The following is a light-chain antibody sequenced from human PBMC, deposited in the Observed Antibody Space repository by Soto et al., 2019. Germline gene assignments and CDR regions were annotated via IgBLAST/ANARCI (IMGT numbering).Light chain of an antibody. CDR1: QSVSSSY. CDR2: GAS. V-gene: IGKV3-20*01. CDR3: QHYGTLPFT. Sequence: EIVLTQSPGTLSLSPGERVTLSCRASQSVSSSYLAWYQQKPGQAPRLLIYGASNRATGIPDRFSGSGSGTDFTLTISRLEPEDFAVYYCQHYGTLPFTFGPGTKVDIK. J-gene: IGKJ3*01.